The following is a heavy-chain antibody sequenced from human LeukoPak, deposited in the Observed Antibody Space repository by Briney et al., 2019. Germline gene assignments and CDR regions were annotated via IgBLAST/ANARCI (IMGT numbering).Heavy chain of an antibody. CDR2: INHNGNVN. D-gene: IGHD3-16*01. V-gene: IGHV3-7*03. CDR3: ARGGGLDV. Sequence: GGSLRLSCSASGFSFSSYLINLARQAPGKGLEWVASINHNGNVNYYVDSVKGRFTISRDNAKNSLYLQMSNLRAEDTAVYFCARGGGLDVWGQGATVTVSS. J-gene: IGHJ6*02. CDR1: GFSFSSYL.